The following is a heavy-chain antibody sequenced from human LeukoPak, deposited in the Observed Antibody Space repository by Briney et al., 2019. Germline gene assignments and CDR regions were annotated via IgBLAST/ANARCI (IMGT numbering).Heavy chain of an antibody. CDR3: VRDNPRCCGVIPSNIDDY. Sequence: TGGPLRLSCAASGFTFSKDSMNWVRQAPGKGLEWVSYINGGGSPIFYADSVRGRFTISRDNAKNSLYLQMNSLRAEDTAVYYCVRDNPRCCGVIPSNIDDYWGQGTLVTVSS. D-gene: IGHD2-21*01. J-gene: IGHJ4*02. CDR1: GFTFSKDS. CDR2: INGGGSPI. V-gene: IGHV3-48*01.